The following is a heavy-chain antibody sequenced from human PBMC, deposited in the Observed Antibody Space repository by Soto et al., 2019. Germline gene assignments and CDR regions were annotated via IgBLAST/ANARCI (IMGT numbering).Heavy chain of an antibody. Sequence: SETLSLTCTVSGGSISSYYWSWIRQPPGKGLEWIGYIYHSGSTYYNPSLKSRVTISLDRSKKQFSLKLSSVTAAETAVYYCARGMTTVTTLDYWGQGTLVTVSS. J-gene: IGHJ4*02. CDR3: ARGMTTVTTLDY. V-gene: IGHV4-59*12. CDR2: IYHSGST. D-gene: IGHD4-17*01. CDR1: GGSISSYY.